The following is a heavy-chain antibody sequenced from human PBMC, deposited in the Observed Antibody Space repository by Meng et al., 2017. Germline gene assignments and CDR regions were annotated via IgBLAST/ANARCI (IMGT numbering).Heavy chain of an antibody. CDR1: GLTVSSNV. D-gene: IGHD1-26*01. CDR2: ISYDGSNK. J-gene: IGHJ4*02. V-gene: IGHV3-30*03. Sequence: VTLVCSGGGLVQAGGSLSHCCPVSGLTVSSNVMSWFRQAPGKGLEWVAVISYDGSNKYYADCVKGRFTISRDNSKTTLYLQMNSLRAEDTAVYYCGTGGDYYSFHYWGQGTLVTVSS. CDR3: GTGGDYYSFHY.